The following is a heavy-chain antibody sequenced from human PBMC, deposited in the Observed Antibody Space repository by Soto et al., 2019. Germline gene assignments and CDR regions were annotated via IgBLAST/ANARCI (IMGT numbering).Heavy chain of an antibody. CDR3: ARPRSSGAVSWFAP. J-gene: IGHJ5*02. Sequence: QLQLQESGPGLVKPSETLSLTCTVSGGSISSSSYYWGWIRQPPGKGLEWIGSIYYSGSTYYNPSLKARVSTAVDTSSNQFSLKLTSVTAADTAVYYWARPRSSGAVSWFAPWGQGTLVTVSS. V-gene: IGHV4-39*01. CDR2: IYYSGST. CDR1: GGSISSSSYY. D-gene: IGHD6-19*01.